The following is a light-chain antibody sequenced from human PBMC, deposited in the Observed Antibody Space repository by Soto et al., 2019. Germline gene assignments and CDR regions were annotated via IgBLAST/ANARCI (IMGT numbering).Light chain of an antibody. J-gene: IGKJ1*01. Sequence: DIELTQSPPTLSASVGDRVTITCRASQSVRYYLAWYQQMPGKAPKLLIYGASSLPSGVPSRFSGSGSGTEFTLTISSLQPDDFATYFCQHHNNYSQTFGQGTKVEIK. CDR1: QSVRYY. CDR2: GAS. CDR3: QHHNNYSQT. V-gene: IGKV1-5*01.